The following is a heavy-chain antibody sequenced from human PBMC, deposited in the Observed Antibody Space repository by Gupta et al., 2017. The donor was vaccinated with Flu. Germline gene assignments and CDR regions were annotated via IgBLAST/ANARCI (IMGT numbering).Heavy chain of an antibody. D-gene: IGHD3-22*01. V-gene: IGHV3-49*03. Sequence: EVQLVESGGGLVQPGRSLSLSCRASGFTLGDCGLSWFRQAPGKGLEWVGFIRGKANGGTTEYAASVKGRFTISRDDSNSIAYLQMNSLKTEDTAVFYCSRGYNYFDNSGYHPYFDHWGQGTLVTVSS. CDR2: IRGKANGGTT. J-gene: IGHJ4*02. CDR1: GFTLGDCG. CDR3: SRGYNYFDNSGYHPYFDH.